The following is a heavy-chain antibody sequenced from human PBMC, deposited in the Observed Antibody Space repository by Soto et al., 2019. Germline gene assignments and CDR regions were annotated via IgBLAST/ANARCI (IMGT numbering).Heavy chain of an antibody. J-gene: IGHJ3*02. Sequence: GESLKISCKGSGYSFTSYWIGWVRQMPVKGLEFMGIIYPGYSDTRYSPSFQGHVRISACSSISTSYLQLSSGKASYTAIYYFGRGXLXYCSGGRCYYPTRDAFDIWGQGTMVTVSS. CDR1: GYSFTSYW. V-gene: IGHV5-51*01. CDR2: IYPGYSDT. D-gene: IGHD2-15*01. CDR3: GRGXLXYCSGGRCYYPTRDAFDI.